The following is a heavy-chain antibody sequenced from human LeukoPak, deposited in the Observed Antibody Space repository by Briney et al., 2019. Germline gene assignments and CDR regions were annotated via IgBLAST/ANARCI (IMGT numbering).Heavy chain of an antibody. J-gene: IGHJ5*02. Sequence: SETLSLTCTVSGGSISSSSYYWGWIRQPPGKGLEWIGSIYYSGSTYYNPSLKSRVAISVDTSKNQFSLKLSSVTAADTAVYYCATYGYSSGWGPLDPWGQGTLVTVSS. CDR1: GGSISSSSYY. CDR2: IYYSGST. D-gene: IGHD6-19*01. V-gene: IGHV4-39*07. CDR3: ATYGYSSGWGPLDP.